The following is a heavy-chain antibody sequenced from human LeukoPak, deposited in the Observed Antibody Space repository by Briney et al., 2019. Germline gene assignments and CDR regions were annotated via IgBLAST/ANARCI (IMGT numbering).Heavy chain of an antibody. CDR1: GFTFNSYS. V-gene: IGHV3-21*01. J-gene: IGHJ5*02. Sequence: KPGGSLRLSCAASGFTFNSYSMNWVRQAPGKGLEWVSSISSSSSYIYYADSVKGRFTISRDNAKNSLYLQMNSLRAEDTAVYYCARRVGATNRFDPWGQGTVVTVSS. CDR2: ISSSSSYI. D-gene: IGHD1-26*01. CDR3: ARRVGATNRFDP.